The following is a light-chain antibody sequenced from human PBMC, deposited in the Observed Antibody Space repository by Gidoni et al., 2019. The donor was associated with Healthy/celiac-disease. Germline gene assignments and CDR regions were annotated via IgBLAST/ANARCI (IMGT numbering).Light chain of an antibody. J-gene: IGKJ1*01. V-gene: IGKV3-11*01. CDR2: DAS. Sequence: EIVLTQSPATLSLSPGERATLSCRASQSVSSSLAWYQQKPGQAPRLLIYDASNRATGIPARFSGSGSGTDFTLPISSLEPEDFAVYYCQQRSNWPWTFGQGTKVEIK. CDR3: QQRSNWPWT. CDR1: QSVSSS.